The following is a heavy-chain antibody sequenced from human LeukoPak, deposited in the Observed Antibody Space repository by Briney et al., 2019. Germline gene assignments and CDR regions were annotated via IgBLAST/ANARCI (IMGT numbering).Heavy chain of an antibody. CDR3: ARVGEYCSSTSCSRGAFDI. CDR2: INPNSGGT. D-gene: IGHD2-2*01. CDR1: GYTFTGYY. V-gene: IGHV1-2*02. J-gene: IGHJ3*02. Sequence: ASVKVSCKASGYTFTGYYMHWVRQAPGQGLEWMGWINPNSGGTNYAQKLQGRVTMTTDTSTSTAYMELRSLRSDDTAVYYCARVGEYCSSTSCSRGAFDIWGQGTMVTVSS.